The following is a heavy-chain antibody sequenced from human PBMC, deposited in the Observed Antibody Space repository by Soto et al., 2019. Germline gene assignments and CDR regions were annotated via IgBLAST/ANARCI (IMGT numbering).Heavy chain of an antibody. V-gene: IGHV4-59*01. Sequence: PSETLSLTCTVSGGSISSYYWSWIRQPPGKGLEWIGYIYYSGSTNYNPSLKSRVTISVDTPKNQFSLKLSSVTAADTAVYYCAKDSGYNYGYFRWFDPWGQGTLVTVS. CDR1: GGSISSYY. CDR2: IYYSGST. J-gene: IGHJ5*02. CDR3: AKDSGYNYGYFRWFDP. D-gene: IGHD5-18*01.